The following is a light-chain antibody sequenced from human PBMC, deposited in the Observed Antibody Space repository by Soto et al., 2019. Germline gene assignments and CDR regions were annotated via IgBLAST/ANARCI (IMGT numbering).Light chain of an antibody. CDR1: QSVSGN. CDR3: QQYNNWLIT. Sequence: EIVRTQSPETLSVSPGERATLSCKASQSVSGNLAWYHQKPGQAPRLLIYDASTRATGIPARFSDSGSGTEFTLTISSLQSEDFAVYYCQQYNNWLITFGQGTRLEIK. CDR2: DAS. V-gene: IGKV3-15*01. J-gene: IGKJ5*01.